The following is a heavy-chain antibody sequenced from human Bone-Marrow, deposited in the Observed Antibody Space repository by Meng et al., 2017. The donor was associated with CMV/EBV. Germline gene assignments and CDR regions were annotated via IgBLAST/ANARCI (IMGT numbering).Heavy chain of an antibody. CDR2: IKSKTDGGTT. CDR1: GFTFSNAW. Sequence: GESLKISCAASGFTFSNAWMSWVRQAPGKGLEWVGRIKSKTDGGTTDYAAPVKGRFTISRDDSKNTLYLQMNSLKTEDTAVYYCTTPYCSSTSCSPLYYYYYGMDVWGQGTTVTVSS. J-gene: IGHJ6*02. CDR3: TTPYCSSTSCSPLYYYYYGMDV. D-gene: IGHD2-2*01. V-gene: IGHV3-15*01.